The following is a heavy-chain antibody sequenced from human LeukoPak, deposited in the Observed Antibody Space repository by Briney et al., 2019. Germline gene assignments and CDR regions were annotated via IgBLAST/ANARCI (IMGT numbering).Heavy chain of an antibody. CDR2: ISAYNGNT. V-gene: IGHV1-18*01. Sequence: ASVKVSCKASGYTFTSYGISWVRQAPGQGLEWMGWISAYNGNTDYAQKFQGRVTMTTDTSTSTAYMELRSLRSDDTAVYYCARVAYYYYYMDVWGKGTTVTISS. CDR3: ARVAYYYYYMDV. J-gene: IGHJ6*03. CDR1: GYTFTSYG.